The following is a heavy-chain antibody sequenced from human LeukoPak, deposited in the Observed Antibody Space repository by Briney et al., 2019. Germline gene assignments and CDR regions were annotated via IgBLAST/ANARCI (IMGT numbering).Heavy chain of an antibody. CDR3: ARIAVAGTWYFDY. J-gene: IGHJ4*02. D-gene: IGHD6-19*01. V-gene: IGHV4-30-2*01. Sequence: PSQTLSLTCAVSGGSISSGGYSWSWIRQPPGKGLEWIGYIYHSGSTYYNPSLKSRVTISVDRSKNQFSLKLSSVTAADTGVYYCARIAVAGTWYFDYWGQGTLVTVSS. CDR2: IYHSGST. CDR1: GGSISSGGYS.